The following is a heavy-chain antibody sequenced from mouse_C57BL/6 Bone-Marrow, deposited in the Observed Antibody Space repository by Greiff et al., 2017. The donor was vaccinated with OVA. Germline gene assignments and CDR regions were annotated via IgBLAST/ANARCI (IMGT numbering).Heavy chain of an antibody. D-gene: IGHD1-1*01. CDR2: INPYNGGT. CDR3: AREGYGSSLGYFDY. J-gene: IGHJ2*01. CDR1: GYTFTDYY. Sequence: VQLQQSGPVLVKPGASVKMSCKASGYTFTDYYMNWVKQSHGKSLEWIGVINPYNGGTSYNQKFKGKATLTVDKSSSTAYMELNSLTSEDSAVYYCAREGYGSSLGYFDYWGQGTTLTVSS. V-gene: IGHV1-19*01.